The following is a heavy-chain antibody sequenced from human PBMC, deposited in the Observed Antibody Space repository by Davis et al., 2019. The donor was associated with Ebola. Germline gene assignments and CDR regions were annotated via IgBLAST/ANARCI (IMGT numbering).Heavy chain of an antibody. CDR3: ARGALSHYDFWSGYPWGYLDY. D-gene: IGHD3-3*01. CDR2: IYSGSRT. V-gene: IGHV3-53*01. Sequence: PGGSLRLSCAASGFTVSSTFMAWVRQTPGKGLEWVSDIYSGSRTSYADSVKGRFTLSRDNSKNTLDLQMTNLRAEDTGVYYCARGALSHYDFWSGYPWGYLDYWGRGTLLIVSS. CDR1: GFTVSSTF. J-gene: IGHJ4*02.